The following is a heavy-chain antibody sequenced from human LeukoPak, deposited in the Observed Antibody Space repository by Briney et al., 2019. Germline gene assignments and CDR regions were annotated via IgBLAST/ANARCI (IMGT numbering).Heavy chain of an antibody. V-gene: IGHV3-30*03. CDR1: GFTFSSYG. CDR2: ISYDGSNK. Sequence: GGSLRLSCAASGFTFSSYGMHWVRQAPGKGLEWVAVISYDGSNKYYADSVKGRFTISRDNSKNTLYLQMNSLRAEDTAVYYCARATGASDCSSISCCLDYWGQGTLVTVSS. CDR3: ARATGASDCSSISCCLDY. J-gene: IGHJ4*02. D-gene: IGHD2-2*01.